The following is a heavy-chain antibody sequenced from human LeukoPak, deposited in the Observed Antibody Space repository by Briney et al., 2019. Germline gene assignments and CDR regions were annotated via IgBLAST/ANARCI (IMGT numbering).Heavy chain of an antibody. Sequence: GGSLRLSCAASGFTFSSYAMSWVRQAPGEGLEWVSYIDTSGRTIYYADSVRGRFTISRDNARNSVYLQMSSLRAEDTAVYYCARGHYGLDVWGQGTTVTVSS. CDR2: IDTSGRTI. V-gene: IGHV3-48*04. CDR1: GFTFSSYA. J-gene: IGHJ6*02. CDR3: ARGHYGLDV.